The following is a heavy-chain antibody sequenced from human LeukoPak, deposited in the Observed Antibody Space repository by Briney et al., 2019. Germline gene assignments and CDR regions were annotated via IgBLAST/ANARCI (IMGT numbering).Heavy chain of an antibody. Sequence: PGGSLRLSCAAAGFTFSNYSMSWVRQAPGKGLEWVSYIGKRSSTIYYADSVKGRFTISRDNAKRSLYLQVNSLRAEDTAVYYCARGSTQYSSGWYGLDYWGQGTLVTVSS. CDR3: ARGSTQYSSGWYGLDY. J-gene: IGHJ4*02. CDR1: GFTFSNYS. D-gene: IGHD6-19*01. CDR2: IGKRSSTI. V-gene: IGHV3-48*04.